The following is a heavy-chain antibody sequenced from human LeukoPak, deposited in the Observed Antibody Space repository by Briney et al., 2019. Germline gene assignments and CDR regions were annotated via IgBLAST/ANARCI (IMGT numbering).Heavy chain of an antibody. CDR1: GDSVSSNNAA. CDR2: TYYRSKWYH. J-gene: IGHJ5*02. D-gene: IGHD4-17*01. V-gene: IGHV6-1*01. CDR3: ARDVNGAFTRSWFDP. Sequence: SQTLSLTCAISGDSVSSNNAAWVWIRQSPSRGLEWLGMTYYRSKWYHDYAVSVKSRISFNPDTSKNQFFLQLNSVTPEDTAVYYCARDVNGAFTRSWFDPWGQGTRVTVS.